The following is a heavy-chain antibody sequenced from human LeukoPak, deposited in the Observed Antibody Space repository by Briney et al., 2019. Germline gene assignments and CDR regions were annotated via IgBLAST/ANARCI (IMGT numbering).Heavy chain of an antibody. CDR2: LISSGTTT. V-gene: IGHV3-23*01. CDR1: GFPFSNYA. Sequence: GGSLRLTCAASGFPFSNYAMSWVRQAPGKGLEWVPSLISSGTTTYYADSVKGRFTISRDNAKNSLYLQMNSLRAEDTAVYYCARGRGPRSYFDYWGQGTLVTVSS. D-gene: IGHD3-10*01. CDR3: ARGRGPRSYFDY. J-gene: IGHJ4*02.